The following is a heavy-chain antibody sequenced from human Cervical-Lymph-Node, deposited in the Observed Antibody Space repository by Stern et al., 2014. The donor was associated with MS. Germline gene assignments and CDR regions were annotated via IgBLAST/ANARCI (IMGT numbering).Heavy chain of an antibody. CDR3: ARDSVMEDLDY. J-gene: IGHJ4*02. V-gene: IGHV1-2*06. D-gene: IGHD2-21*01. CDR1: GYTFISYY. Sequence: VQLVQSGAEVKKPGASVKISCKTSGYTFISYYIHWVRQAPGQGLEWLGRIHPTSGGAQYVQKFQSRVTMTRDTSINTAYLELDRLTSDDTAVYYCARDSVMEDLDYWGQGTLVTVSS. CDR2: IHPTSGGA.